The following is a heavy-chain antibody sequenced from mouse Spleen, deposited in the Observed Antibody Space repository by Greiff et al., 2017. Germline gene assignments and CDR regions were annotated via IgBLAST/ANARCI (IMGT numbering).Heavy chain of an antibody. Sequence: EVQLQQSGPELVKPGASVKIPCKASGYTFTDYNMDWVKQSHGKSLEWIGDINPNNVGTIYNQKFKGKATLTVDKSSSTAYMELRSLTSEDTAVYYCARGDYDSWFAYWGQGTLVTVSA. D-gene: IGHD2-4*01. J-gene: IGHJ3*01. CDR2: INPNNVGT. V-gene: IGHV1-18*01. CDR1: GYTFTDYN. CDR3: ARGDYDSWFAY.